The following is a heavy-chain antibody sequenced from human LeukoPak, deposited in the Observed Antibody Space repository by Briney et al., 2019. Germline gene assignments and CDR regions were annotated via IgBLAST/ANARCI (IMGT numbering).Heavy chain of an antibody. D-gene: IGHD3-10*01. Sequence: SETLSLTCTVSGGSINNYYWSWIRQPAGKGLEWIGRIYTTGSTNYNPSLKSRITMSVDTSKNQFSLKLSSVTAADTAVYYCARRYGSGSSGTFDYWGQGTLVTVSS. J-gene: IGHJ4*02. CDR1: GGSINNYY. V-gene: IGHV4-4*07. CDR2: IYTTGST. CDR3: ARRYGSGSSGTFDY.